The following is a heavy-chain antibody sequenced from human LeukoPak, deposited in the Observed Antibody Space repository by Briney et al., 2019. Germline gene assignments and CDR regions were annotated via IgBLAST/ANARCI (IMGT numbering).Heavy chain of an antibody. CDR2: IKQDGSEK. Sequence: GGSLRLSCAASGFTFSSYWMSWVRQAPGKGLEWVANIKQDGSEKYYVDSVKGRFTIPRDNAKNSLYLQMNSLRAEDTAVYYCARDPGTHYGSSWYYGMDVWGQGTTVTASS. D-gene: IGHD6-13*01. V-gene: IGHV3-7*01. CDR3: ARDPGTHYGSSWYYGMDV. J-gene: IGHJ6*02. CDR1: GFTFSSYW.